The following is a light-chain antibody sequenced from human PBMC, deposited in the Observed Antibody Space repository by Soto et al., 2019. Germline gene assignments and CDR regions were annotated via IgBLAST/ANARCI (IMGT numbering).Light chain of an antibody. CDR2: DAY. J-gene: IGKJ4*01. CDR1: QSVRSH. Sequence: EIVLTQSPATLSVSPGERATLSCRASQSVRSHFAWYRQSPGQAPRLLIYDAYSRPTGVPARFSGSGSGTEFALTISSLQSEDFAVYYCQQYDTWPFTFGGGKKVDIK. CDR3: QQYDTWPFT. V-gene: IGKV3-15*01.